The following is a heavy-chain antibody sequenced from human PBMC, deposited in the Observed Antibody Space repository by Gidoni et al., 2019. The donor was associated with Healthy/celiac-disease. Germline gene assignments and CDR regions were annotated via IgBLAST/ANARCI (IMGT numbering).Heavy chain of an antibody. CDR1: GGSISSGGCY. CDR3: ARMQNDLYDSSGYSYYYGMDV. Sequence: QVQLQESGPGLVKPSQTLSLPCTVSGGSISSGGCYWLWIRQHPGKGLEWIGYIHYSGSTYYNPSLKSRVTISVDTSKNQFSLKLSSVTAADTAVYYCARMQNDLYDSSGYSYYYGMDVWGQGTTVTVSS. J-gene: IGHJ6*02. CDR2: IHYSGST. V-gene: IGHV4-31*03. D-gene: IGHD3-22*01.